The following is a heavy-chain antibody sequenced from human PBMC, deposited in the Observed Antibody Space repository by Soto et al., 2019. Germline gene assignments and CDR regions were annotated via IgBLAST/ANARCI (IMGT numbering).Heavy chain of an antibody. J-gene: IGHJ6*02. Sequence: GASVKVSCKASGGSFSSYTISWVRQAPGQGLEWMGRIIPILGIANYAQKFQGRVTITADKSTSTAYMELSSLRSEDTAVYYCAVYYGSGYGMDVWGQGTTVTVS. V-gene: IGHV1-69*02. CDR2: IIPILGIA. CDR3: AVYYGSGYGMDV. CDR1: GGSFSSYT. D-gene: IGHD3-10*01.